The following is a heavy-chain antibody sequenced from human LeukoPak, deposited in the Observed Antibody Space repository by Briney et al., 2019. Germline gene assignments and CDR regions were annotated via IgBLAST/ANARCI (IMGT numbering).Heavy chain of an antibody. CDR1: GGSFSGYY. D-gene: IGHD6-13*01. J-gene: IGHJ3*02. Sequence: SETLSLTCAVYGGSFSGYYWSWIRQPPRKGLEWIGEINHSGSTNYNPSLKSRVTISVDTSKNQFSLKLSSVTAADTAVYYCARGSAAGFPVDAFDIWGQGTMVTVSS. CDR3: ARGSAAGFPVDAFDI. V-gene: IGHV4-34*01. CDR2: INHSGST.